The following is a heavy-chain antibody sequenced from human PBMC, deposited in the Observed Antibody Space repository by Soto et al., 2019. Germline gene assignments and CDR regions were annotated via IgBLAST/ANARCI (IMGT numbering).Heavy chain of an antibody. J-gene: IGHJ3*02. CDR2: INRDGSNK. CDR3: ARYVSPGGSSLYLDAVDI. CDR1: GFTLIAYW. V-gene: IGHV3-7*05. Sequence: EVHLEESGGDLVQPGGSLRLSCAASGFTLIAYWMTWVRQAPGKGLAWVANINRDGSNKSYLDSVRGRFTISRDNVGNSLYLQMDSLRAEDTALYWCARYVSPGGSSLYLDAVDIWGQATMVPVSS. D-gene: IGHD6-13*01.